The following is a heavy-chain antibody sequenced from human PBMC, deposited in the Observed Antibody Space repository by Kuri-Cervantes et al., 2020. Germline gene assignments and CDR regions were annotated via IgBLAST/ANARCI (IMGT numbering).Heavy chain of an antibody. CDR3: ATGVVAATPGFVY. V-gene: IGHV1-2*04. CDR1: GYTFTGYY. J-gene: IGHJ4*02. Sequence: ASVKVSCKASGYTFTGYYMHWVRQAPGQGLEWMGWINPNSGGTNYAQKFQGWVTMTRDTSISTAYMELSRLRSEDTAVYYCATGVVAATPGFVYWGQGTLVTVSS. D-gene: IGHD2-15*01. CDR2: INPNSGGT.